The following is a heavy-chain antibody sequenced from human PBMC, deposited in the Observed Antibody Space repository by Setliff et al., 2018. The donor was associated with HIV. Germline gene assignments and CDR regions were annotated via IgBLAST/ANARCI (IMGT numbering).Heavy chain of an antibody. CDR2: ISYSGST. J-gene: IGHJ4*02. CDR3: ARLGYYGNSGYLPRALGSLYYFDY. Sequence: PSETLSLTCTVSGGSISSTTYYWGWIRQPPGKGLEWIGSISYSGSTYYNSSLKSRVTISVDTSKNQFSLRLSSVTAADTAVYYCARLGYYGNSGYLPRALGSLYYFDYWGQGTLVTVSS. CDR1: GGSISSTTYY. D-gene: IGHD3-22*01. V-gene: IGHV4-39*01.